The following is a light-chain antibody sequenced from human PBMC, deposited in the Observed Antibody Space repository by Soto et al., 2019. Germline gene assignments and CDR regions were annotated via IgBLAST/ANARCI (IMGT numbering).Light chain of an antibody. J-gene: IGKJ2*01. CDR3: QQYGNTPPT. Sequence: EIVLTQSPGTLSLSPGERATLSCRASQSVGSTYLAWYQRKAGQAPRLLIFAASIRATGVPDRFSDSGSGTDLTLTISRLEPEDFALYYCQQYGNTPPTFGQGTKLAIK. V-gene: IGKV3-20*01. CDR1: QSVGSTY. CDR2: AAS.